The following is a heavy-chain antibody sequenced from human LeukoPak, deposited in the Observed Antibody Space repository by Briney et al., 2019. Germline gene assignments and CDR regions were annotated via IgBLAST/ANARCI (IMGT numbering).Heavy chain of an antibody. Sequence: GGSLRLSCVASGFTFSDYEINWVRQAPGKGLEWVSCISTSGSTTYYADSVKGRFTISRDNAKNSLFPQMNTLTDEDTAVYYCARGALHVFDYWGQGTPVTVSS. D-gene: IGHD3-10*02. J-gene: IGHJ4*02. CDR2: ISTSGSTT. CDR3: ARGALHVFDY. V-gene: IGHV3-48*03. CDR1: GFTFSDYE.